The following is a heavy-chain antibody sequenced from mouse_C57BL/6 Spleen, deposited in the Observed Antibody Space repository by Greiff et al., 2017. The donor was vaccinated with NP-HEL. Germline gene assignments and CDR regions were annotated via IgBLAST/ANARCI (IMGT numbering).Heavy chain of an antibody. CDR2: IDPENGDT. CDR3: TTDIRSWYFDV. CDR1: GFNIKDDY. D-gene: IGHD1-1*01. V-gene: IGHV14-4*01. Sequence: VQLQQSGAELVRPGASVKLSCTASGFNIKDDYMHWVKQRPEQGLEWIGWIDPENGDTEYASKFQGKATITADTSSNTAYLQLSSLTSEDTAVYYCTTDIRSWYFDVWGTGTTVTVSS. J-gene: IGHJ1*03.